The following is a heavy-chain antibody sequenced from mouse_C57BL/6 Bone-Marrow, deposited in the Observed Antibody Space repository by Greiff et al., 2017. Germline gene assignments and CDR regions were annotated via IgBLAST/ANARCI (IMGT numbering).Heavy chain of an antibody. V-gene: IGHV14-4*01. CDR1: GFNIKDDY. Sequence: VQLKQSGAELVRPGASVKLSCTASGFNIKDDYMHWVKQRPEQGLEWIGWIDPENGDTEYASKFQGKATITADTSSNTAYLQLSSLTSEDTAVYYCTTPLTNWAFAYWGQGTLVTVSA. CDR2: IDPENGDT. J-gene: IGHJ3*01. D-gene: IGHD4-1*01. CDR3: TTPLTNWAFAY.